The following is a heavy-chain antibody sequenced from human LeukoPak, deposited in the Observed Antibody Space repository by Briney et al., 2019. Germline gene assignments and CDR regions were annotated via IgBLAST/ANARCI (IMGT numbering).Heavy chain of an antibody. CDR3: AKGAGGSGRC. CDR2: ISDSGKST. J-gene: IGHJ4*02. V-gene: IGHV3-23*01. D-gene: IGHD3-10*01. CDR1: GFTFSSYA. Sequence: PGGSLRLSCAVSGFTFSSYAMNWVRQAPGKGLEWVSGISDSGKSTYYADSVKGRFSISRDNSKNTLYLQMNSLRPEATAVFYCAKGAGGSGRCWGQGTMVTVSS.